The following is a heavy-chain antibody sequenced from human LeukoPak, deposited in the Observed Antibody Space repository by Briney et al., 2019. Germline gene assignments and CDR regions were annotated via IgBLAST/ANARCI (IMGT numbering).Heavy chain of an antibody. CDR1: GFTFSSDA. CDR3: ARKGLGDC. Sequence: GGSLRLSCAASGFTFSSDAMSWVRQAPGKGLEWVANIKQDGSVQYYVDSVKGRFTISRDNAKNSLYLQMNSLRAEDTAVYYCARKGLGDCWGQGTLVTVSS. D-gene: IGHD3-22*01. V-gene: IGHV3-7*01. J-gene: IGHJ4*02. CDR2: IKQDGSVQ.